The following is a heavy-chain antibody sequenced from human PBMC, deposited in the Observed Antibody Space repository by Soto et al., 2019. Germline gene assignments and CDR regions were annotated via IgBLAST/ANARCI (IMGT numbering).Heavy chain of an antibody. D-gene: IGHD5-12*01. CDR3: ARDQDSGYVINLLYFYNMDV. CDR2: IIPIFGTA. J-gene: IGHJ6*02. Sequence: QVQLVQSGAEVKKPGSSVKVSCKASGGTFSSYAISWVRQALGQGLEWMGGIIPIFGTANYAQKFQGRVTITADESTSTAYMELSSLRSEDTAVYYCARDQDSGYVINLLYFYNMDVWGQGTTVTVSS. V-gene: IGHV1-69*12. CDR1: GGTFSSYA.